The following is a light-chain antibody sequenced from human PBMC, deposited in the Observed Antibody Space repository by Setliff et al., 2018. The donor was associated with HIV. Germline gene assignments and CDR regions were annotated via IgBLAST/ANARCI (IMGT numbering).Light chain of an antibody. J-gene: IGLJ1*01. CDR3: CSYTGKNTPNCV. V-gene: IGLV2-14*01. CDR1: SSDVGDYNY. CDR2: EVS. Sequence: QSALTQPASVSGSPGQPITISCTGTSSDVGDYNYVSWYQQHPGKAPKLMIYEVSNRPSGVSDRFSASKSDNTASLTISGLQPEDEADYYCCSYTGKNTPNCVFGAGTKVTVL.